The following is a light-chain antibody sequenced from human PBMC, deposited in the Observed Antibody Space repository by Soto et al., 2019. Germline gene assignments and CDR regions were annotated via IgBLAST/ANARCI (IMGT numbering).Light chain of an antibody. CDR1: QSISSW. V-gene: IGKV1-5*01. J-gene: IGKJ2*01. CDR2: AAS. Sequence: DIQMTQSPSTLSASVGDRVTITCRASQSISSWLAWYQQKPGKAPKLLIYAASNLQSGVPSRFSGSGSGTYFTLIISSLQPEDFETYYYLQDYDDQYTFGKRTK. CDR3: LQDYDDQYT.